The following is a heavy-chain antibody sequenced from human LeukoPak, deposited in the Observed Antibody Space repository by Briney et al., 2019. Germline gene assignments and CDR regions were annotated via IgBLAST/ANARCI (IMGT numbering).Heavy chain of an antibody. V-gene: IGHV5-51*01. CDR3: ARAPYCSGGSCSFDY. CDR2: IYPGDSDT. Sequence: GESLKISCKGSGYSFTSYWIGWVRQMPGKGLEWMGIIYPGDSDTRYSPPFQGQVTISADKSISTAYLQWSSLKASDTAMYYCARAPYCSGGSCSFDYWGQGTLVTVSS. CDR1: GYSFTSYW. J-gene: IGHJ4*02. D-gene: IGHD2-15*01.